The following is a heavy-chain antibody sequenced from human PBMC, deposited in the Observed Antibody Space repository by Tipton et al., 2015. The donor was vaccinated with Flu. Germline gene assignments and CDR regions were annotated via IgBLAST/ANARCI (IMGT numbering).Heavy chain of an antibody. Sequence: TLSLTCTVSGGSISSGGYYWSWIRQHPGKGLEWIGYIYYSGSTYYNPSLKSRVTISVDTSKNQFSLKLSSVTAADTAVYYCASYDHRHIYSSSWAGARRAFDIWGQWTMVTVSS. J-gene: IGHJ3*02. CDR1: GGSISSGGYY. CDR2: IYYSGST. V-gene: IGHV4-31*03. D-gene: IGHD6-13*01. CDR3: ASYDHRHIYSSSWAGARRAFDI.